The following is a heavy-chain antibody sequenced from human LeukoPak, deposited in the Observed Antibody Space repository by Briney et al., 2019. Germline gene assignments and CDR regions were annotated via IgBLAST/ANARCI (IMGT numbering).Heavy chain of an antibody. CDR1: GFTFSTSI. D-gene: IGHD6-13*01. Sequence: GGSLRLSCAASGFTFSTSIMHWVRQAPGKGLEWVAVISYDGNNKYYADSVKGRFTISRDNSKSTLYVQMNSLRAEDTAVYYCAKEVTAAGGNFEYWGQGTLVTVSS. J-gene: IGHJ4*02. V-gene: IGHV3-30*18. CDR3: AKEVTAAGGNFEY. CDR2: ISYDGNNK.